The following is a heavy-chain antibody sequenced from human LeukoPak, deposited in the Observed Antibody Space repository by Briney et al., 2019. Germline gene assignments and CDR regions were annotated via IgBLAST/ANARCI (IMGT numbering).Heavy chain of an antibody. D-gene: IGHD6-13*01. CDR3: TRGSRQLGL. Sequence: GGSLRLSCVASGFTFSRYWMSWVRQAPGKGLEWVANINQDGSEKYYVDSVKGRFTISRDNAKNSLYLQMNSLTAEDTAVYYCTRGSRQLGLWGQGTLVTVSS. CDR1: GFTFSRYW. J-gene: IGHJ4*02. V-gene: IGHV3-7*03. CDR2: INQDGSEK.